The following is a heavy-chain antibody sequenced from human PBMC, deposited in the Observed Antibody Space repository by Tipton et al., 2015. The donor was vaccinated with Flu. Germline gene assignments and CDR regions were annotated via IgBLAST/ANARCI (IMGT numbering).Heavy chain of an antibody. Sequence: QLVQSGAEVKKPGASVKVSCKASGYTFTSYGISWVRQAPGQGLEWMGWISAYNGNTNYAQKLQGRVTMTTDTSTSTAYMELRSLRSDDTAVYYCSSYLYCILTGYHRESAFDIWGQGTMVTVSS. CDR3: SSYLYCILTGYHRESAFDI. D-gene: IGHD3-9*01. CDR2: ISAYNGNT. CDR1: GYTFTSYG. J-gene: IGHJ3*02. V-gene: IGHV1-18*01.